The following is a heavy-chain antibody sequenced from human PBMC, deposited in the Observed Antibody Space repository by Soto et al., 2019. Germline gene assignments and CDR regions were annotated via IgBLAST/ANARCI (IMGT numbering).Heavy chain of an antibody. CDR2: ISYDGSNK. V-gene: IGHV3-30-3*01. J-gene: IGHJ4*02. Sequence: VAVISYDGSNKYYADSVKGRFTISRDNSKNTLYLQMNSLRAEDTAVYYCARPAQLYCSGGSCYYFDYWGQGTLVTVSS. CDR3: ARPAQLYCSGGSCYYFDY. D-gene: IGHD2-15*01.